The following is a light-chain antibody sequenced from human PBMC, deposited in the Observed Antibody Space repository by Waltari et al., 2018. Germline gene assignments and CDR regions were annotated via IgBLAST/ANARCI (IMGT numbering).Light chain of an antibody. Sequence: QTVVTQEPSLTVSPGGTVTLTCASSTGAVTSGYYPNWFQQKPGQAPRALLYRTSSKHSRTPALFSGSLLGGKAALTLSGVQPEDEADYYCLLHYGGVQVFGGGTKLTVL. J-gene: IGLJ2*01. CDR2: RTS. CDR3: LLHYGGVQV. V-gene: IGLV7-43*01. CDR1: TGAVTSGYY.